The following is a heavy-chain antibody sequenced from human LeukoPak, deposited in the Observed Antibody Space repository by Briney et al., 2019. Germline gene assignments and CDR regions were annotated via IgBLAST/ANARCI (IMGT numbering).Heavy chain of an antibody. V-gene: IGHV3-48*03. CDR3: ARAPVRYSSGWYDY. D-gene: IGHD6-19*01. Sequence: PGGSLRLSCAASGFTFSSYAMSWVRQAPGKGLEWVSYISSSGSTIYYADSVKGRFTISRDNAKNSLYLQMNSLRAEDTAVYYCARAPVRYSSGWYDYWGQGTLVTVSS. CDR1: GFTFSSYA. CDR2: ISSSGSTI. J-gene: IGHJ4*02.